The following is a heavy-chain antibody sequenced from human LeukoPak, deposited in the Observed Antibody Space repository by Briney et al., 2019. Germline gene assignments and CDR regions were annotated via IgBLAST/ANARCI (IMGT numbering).Heavy chain of an antibody. V-gene: IGHV4-39*01. Sequence: SETLSLTCTVSGGSISSSSYYWAWIRQPPGKGLEWIGSINYSGNTYYNPSLKSRVTISVDTSKSQFFLKLSSVTAADTAVYYCARGATLYYYDSSGYYGYWGQGTLVTVSS. CDR1: GGSISSSSYY. CDR2: INYSGNT. CDR3: ARGATLYYYDSSGYYGY. D-gene: IGHD3-22*01. J-gene: IGHJ4*02.